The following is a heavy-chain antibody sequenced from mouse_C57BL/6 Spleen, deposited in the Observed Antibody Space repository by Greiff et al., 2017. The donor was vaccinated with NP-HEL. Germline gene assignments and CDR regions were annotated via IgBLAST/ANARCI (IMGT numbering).Heavy chain of an antibody. D-gene: IGHD3-2*02. V-gene: IGHV5-12*01. CDR1: GFTFSDYY. Sequence: EVKLMESGGGLVQPGGSLKLSCAASGFTFSDYYMYWVRQTPEKRLEWVAYISNGGGSTYYPDTVKGRFTISRDNAKNTLYLQMSRLKSEDTAMYYCARHQATRGYYYAMDYWGQGTSVTVSS. CDR2: ISNGGGST. CDR3: ARHQATRGYYYAMDY. J-gene: IGHJ4*01.